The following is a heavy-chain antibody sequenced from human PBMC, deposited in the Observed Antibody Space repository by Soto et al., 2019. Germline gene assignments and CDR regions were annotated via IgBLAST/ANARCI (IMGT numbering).Heavy chain of an antibody. CDR1: GFTFSSYA. CDR3: ATGVDGSGSSNRRCYALDC. V-gene: IGHV3-23*01. D-gene: IGHD6-19*01. J-gene: IGHJ4*02. CDR2: ISGSGGST. Sequence: GGSLRLSCAASGFTFSSYAMSWVRQAPGKGLEWVSAISGSGGSTYYADSVKGRFTISRDNSKNTLYLQMDSLRAEDTAVYYCATGVDGSGSSNRRCYALDCWGQGSLVTVSS.